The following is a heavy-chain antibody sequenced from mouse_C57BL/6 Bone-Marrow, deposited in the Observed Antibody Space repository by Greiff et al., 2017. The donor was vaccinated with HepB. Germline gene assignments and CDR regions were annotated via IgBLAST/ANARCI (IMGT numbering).Heavy chain of an antibody. J-gene: IGHJ4*01. CDR1: GYTFTSYW. CDR3: ARRSGYHYAMYY. CDR2: IYPGSGST. Sequence: QVQLQQSGAELVKPGASVKMSCKASGYTFTSYWITWVKQRPGQGLEWIGDIYPGSGSTNYNEKFKSKATLTVDTSSSTAYMQLSSLTSEDSAVYYCARRSGYHYAMYYWGQGTSVTVSS. V-gene: IGHV1-55*01. D-gene: IGHD2-2*01.